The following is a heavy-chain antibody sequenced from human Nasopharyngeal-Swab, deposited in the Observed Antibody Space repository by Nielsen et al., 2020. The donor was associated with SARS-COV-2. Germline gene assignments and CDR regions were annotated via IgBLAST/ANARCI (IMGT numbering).Heavy chain of an antibody. CDR1: GCSISSYY. Sequence: ESLEISCTVSGCSISSYYWSWIRQPPGKGLEWIGYINYSGSTNYNPSLKSRVTISVDTSKNQFSLKLSSVTAADTAVYYCARAGVGGAFDIWGQGTMVTVSS. CDR2: INYSGST. D-gene: IGHD3-16*01. J-gene: IGHJ3*02. CDR3: ARAGVGGAFDI. V-gene: IGHV4-59*01.